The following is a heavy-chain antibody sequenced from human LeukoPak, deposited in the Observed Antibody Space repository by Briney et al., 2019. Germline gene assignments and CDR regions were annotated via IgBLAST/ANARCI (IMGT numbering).Heavy chain of an antibody. J-gene: IGHJ4*02. D-gene: IGHD3-10*01. CDR1: GYTFTSYC. CDR2: ISAYNGTT. CDR3: TRYTYYYGLGSYGY. V-gene: IGHV1-18*01. Sequence: GASVMISCKASGYTFTSYCISWVRQAPGQGLEWMIWISAYNGTTNYAQKPQRRVTMTTDTSTITAYMELRSLRSDDTAVYYCTRYTYYYGLGSYGYWGQGPLVTVSS.